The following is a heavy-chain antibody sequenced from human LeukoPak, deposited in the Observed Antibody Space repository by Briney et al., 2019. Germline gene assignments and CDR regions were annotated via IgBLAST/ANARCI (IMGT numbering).Heavy chain of an antibody. J-gene: IGHJ4*02. CDR3: ARATFTYYYDSSGYYPDY. CDR2: TYYRSKWYN. V-gene: IGHV6-1*01. D-gene: IGHD3-22*01. Sequence: SQTLSLTCAISGDSVSSNSAAWNWIRQSPSRGLEWLGGTYYRSKWYNDYAVSVKSRITINPDTSKNQFSLQLNSVTPEDTAVYYCARATFTYYYDSSGYYPDYWGQGTLVTVSS. CDR1: GDSVSSNSAA.